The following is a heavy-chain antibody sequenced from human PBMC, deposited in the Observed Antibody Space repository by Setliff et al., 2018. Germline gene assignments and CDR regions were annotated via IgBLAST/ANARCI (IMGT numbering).Heavy chain of an antibody. D-gene: IGHD2-2*01. CDR1: GFTFSRYW. CDR2: IKQDGSDT. Sequence: SLKISCAASGFTFSRYWMSWVRQAPGKGLEWVANIKQDGSDTYYMDSVKGRFTIPRDNANNSLYLQMNTLRVEDTAVYFCVRHGCSTTSCYYFDYWGQGAQVTVSS. CDR3: VRHGCSTTSCYYFDY. J-gene: IGHJ4*02. V-gene: IGHV3-7*01.